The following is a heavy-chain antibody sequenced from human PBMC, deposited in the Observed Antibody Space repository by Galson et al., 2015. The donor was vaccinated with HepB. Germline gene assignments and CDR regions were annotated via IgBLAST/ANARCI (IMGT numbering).Heavy chain of an antibody. Sequence: SLRLSCAASGFTFSSYWMSWVRQAPGKGLEWVANIKQDGSEKYYVDSVKGRFTISRDNAKNSLYLQMNSLRAEDTAVYHCARAELYYDFWSGYYTGSLSGMDVWGQGTTVTVSS. J-gene: IGHJ6*02. V-gene: IGHV3-7*03. CDR2: IKQDGSEK. CDR3: ARAELYYDFWSGYYTGSLSGMDV. D-gene: IGHD3-3*01. CDR1: GFTFSSYW.